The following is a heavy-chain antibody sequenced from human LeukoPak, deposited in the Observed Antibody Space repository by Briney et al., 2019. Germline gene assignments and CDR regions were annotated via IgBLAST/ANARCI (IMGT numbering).Heavy chain of an antibody. CDR1: GYTFTSYG. CDR2: ISAYNGNT. J-gene: IGHJ4*02. Sequence: ASVKVSCKASGYTFTSYGISWVRQAPGQGLEWMGWISAYNGNTNYAQKLQGRVTMTTDTSTSTAYMELRSLRSDDTAVYYCARAYWSYYDSSGYSDYWGQGTLVTVSS. CDR3: ARAYWSYYDSSGYSDY. D-gene: IGHD3-22*01. V-gene: IGHV1-18*04.